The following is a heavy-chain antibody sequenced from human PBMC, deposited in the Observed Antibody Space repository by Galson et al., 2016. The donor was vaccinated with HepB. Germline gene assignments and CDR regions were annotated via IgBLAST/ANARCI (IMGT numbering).Heavy chain of an antibody. CDR2: ISDNGGRT. Sequence: SLRLSCAASGFTFSSYVMIWVRQAPGKGLEWVSDISDNGGRTYYADSVKGRFTISRDNSKNTLYLQMNSLRAEDTAVYYCAKARFVPDYDYVWGSPVDYWGQGTLVTVSS. J-gene: IGHJ4*02. V-gene: IGHV3-23*01. CDR3: AKARFVPDYDYVWGSPVDY. D-gene: IGHD3-16*01. CDR1: GFTFSSYV.